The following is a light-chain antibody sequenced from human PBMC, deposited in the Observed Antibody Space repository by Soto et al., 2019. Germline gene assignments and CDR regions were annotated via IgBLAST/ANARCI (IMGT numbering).Light chain of an antibody. CDR3: HHYNNWPRT. J-gene: IGKJ1*01. CDR2: GAS. CDR1: QSVSSN. Sequence: EIVMTQSPATLSVSPGERATLSCRASQSVSSNLAWYQQKPGQAPRLLIYGASTRATGIPARFSGSGSGTEFTLTISSLQSEDFAVYYCHHYNNWPRTFGQGTKVEIQ. V-gene: IGKV3-15*01.